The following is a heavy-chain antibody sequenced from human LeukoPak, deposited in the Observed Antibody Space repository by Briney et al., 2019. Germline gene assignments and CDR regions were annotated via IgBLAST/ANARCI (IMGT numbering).Heavy chain of an antibody. CDR1: GFTFSSYA. V-gene: IGHV3-23*01. CDR2: ISNSGGST. J-gene: IGHJ4*02. D-gene: IGHD3-22*01. Sequence: GGSLRLSCAASGFTFSSYAMYWVRQAPGRGLEWVSSISNSGGSTYYADSVKGRFTISRDNSKNTLYLQMNSLRAEDTAVYYCAKDLPEIPHYYDSSGYGTDYWGQGTLVTVSS. CDR3: AKDLPEIPHYYDSSGYGTDY.